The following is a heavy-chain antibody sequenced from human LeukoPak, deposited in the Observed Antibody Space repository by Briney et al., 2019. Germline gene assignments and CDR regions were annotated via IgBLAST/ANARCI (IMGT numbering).Heavy chain of an antibody. J-gene: IGHJ4*02. CDR2: ISYDGSNK. CDR3: ARDPRGPTGYDSSGRDSFDY. V-gene: IGHV3-30*03. D-gene: IGHD3-22*01. Sequence: GGSLRLSCAASGFTFSSYGMHWVRQAPGKGLEWVAVISYDGSNKYYADSVKGRFTISRDNSKNTLYLQISSLRTEDTAVYYCARDPRGPTGYDSSGRDSFDYWGQGTLVTVSS. CDR1: GFTFSSYG.